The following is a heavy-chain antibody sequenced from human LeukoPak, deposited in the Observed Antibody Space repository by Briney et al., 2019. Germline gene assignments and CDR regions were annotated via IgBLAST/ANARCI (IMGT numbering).Heavy chain of an antibody. V-gene: IGHV3-23*01. Sequence: GGSLRLSCAASGFTFSNFAMSWVRQAPGKGLEWVSAMSSVTYYADSVKGRFTISRDDSKSTLFPQMNSLRAEDTAVYYCAKAFFSGSGGNHKHFDSWGQGTLVTVSS. CDR3: AKAFFSGSGGNHKHFDS. CDR2: MSSVT. CDR1: GFTFSNFA. J-gene: IGHJ4*02. D-gene: IGHD3-10*01.